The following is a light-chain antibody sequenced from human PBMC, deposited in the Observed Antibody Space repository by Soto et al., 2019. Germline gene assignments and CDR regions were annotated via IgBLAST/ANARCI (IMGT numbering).Light chain of an antibody. J-gene: IGLJ2*01. CDR3: QTWGTGHVI. V-gene: IGLV4-69*02. CDR2: LTSDGSH. CDR1: SGHSPYA. Sequence: QSVLTQSPSASASLGASVKLTCTLSSGHSPYAIAWHQQQPEKGPRYLMKLTSDGSHSKGDGIPDRFSGSSSGAERYLTISSLQSEDEADYYCQTWGTGHVIFGGGTKVTVL.